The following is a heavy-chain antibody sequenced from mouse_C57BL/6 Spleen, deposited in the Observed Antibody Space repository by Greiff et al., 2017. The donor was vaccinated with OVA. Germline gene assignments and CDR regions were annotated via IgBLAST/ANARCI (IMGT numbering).Heavy chain of an antibody. J-gene: IGHJ2*01. CDR2: IRLKSDNYAT. CDR1: GFTFSNYW. D-gene: IGHD4-1*01. CDR3: TTGPYFDY. Sequence: EVQGVESGGGLVQPGGSMKLSCVASGFTFSNYWMNWVRQSPEKGLEWVAQIRLKSDNYATHYAESVKGRFTISRDDSKSSVYLQMNNLRAEDTGIYYCTTGPYFDYWGQGTTLTVSS. V-gene: IGHV6-3*01.